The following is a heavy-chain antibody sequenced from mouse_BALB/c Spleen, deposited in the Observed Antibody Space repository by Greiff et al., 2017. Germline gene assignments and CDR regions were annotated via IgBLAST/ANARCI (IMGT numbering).Heavy chain of an antibody. Sequence: EVKLMESGGGLVKPGGSLKLSCAASGFTFSSYAMSWVRQTPEKRLEWVASISSGGSTYYPDSVKGRFTISRDNARNILYLQMSSLRSEDTAMYYCARRVHYYCDYWGQGTTLTVSS. CDR2: ISSGGST. J-gene: IGHJ2*01. CDR3: ARRVHYYCDY. V-gene: IGHV5-6-5*01. CDR1: GFTFSSYA. D-gene: IGHD5-1*01.